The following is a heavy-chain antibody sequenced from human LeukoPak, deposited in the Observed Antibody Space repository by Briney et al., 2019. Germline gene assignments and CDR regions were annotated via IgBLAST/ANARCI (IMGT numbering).Heavy chain of an antibody. D-gene: IGHD3-3*01. CDR3: ARDQYDTWSRRGNFDS. V-gene: IGHV3-11*06. Sequence: GGSLRLSCAASGFTFSDYYMSWIRQAPGKGLEWVSYISSSSSYANYADSVKGRFTISRDNAKNSLYLQMNSLRAEDTAVYYCARDQYDTWSRRGNFDSWGQGTLVIVSS. CDR2: ISSSSSYA. CDR1: GFTFSDYY. J-gene: IGHJ4*02.